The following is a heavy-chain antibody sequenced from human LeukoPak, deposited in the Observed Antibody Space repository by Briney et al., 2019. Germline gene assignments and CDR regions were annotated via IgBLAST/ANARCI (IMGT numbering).Heavy chain of an antibody. CDR3: ARVARNCSSTSCWD. V-gene: IGHV4-30-4*08. CDR1: GGSISSGDYY. Sequence: PSETLSLTCTVSGGSISSGDYYWSWIRQPPGKGLEWIGYIYYSGSTYYNPSLKSRVTISVDTTKNQFSLKLSSVTAADTAVYYCARVARNCSSTSCWDWGQGTLVTVSS. J-gene: IGHJ4*02. CDR2: IYYSGST. D-gene: IGHD2-2*01.